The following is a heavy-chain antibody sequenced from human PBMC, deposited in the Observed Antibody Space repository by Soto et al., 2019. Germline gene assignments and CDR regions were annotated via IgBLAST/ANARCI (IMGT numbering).Heavy chain of an antibody. V-gene: IGHV1-8*01. CDR1: GYTFTSYD. CDR2: MNPNSGNT. CDR3: ARTRVPPTYCSGGSCYSWAGWFDP. Sequence: QVQLVQSGAEVKKPGASVKVSCKASGYTFTSYDINWVRQATGQGLEWMGWMNPNSGNTGYAQKFQGRVTMTRNTSISTAYMELSSLRSEDTAVYYCARTRVPPTYCSGGSCYSWAGWFDPWGQGTLVTVSS. D-gene: IGHD2-15*01. J-gene: IGHJ5*02.